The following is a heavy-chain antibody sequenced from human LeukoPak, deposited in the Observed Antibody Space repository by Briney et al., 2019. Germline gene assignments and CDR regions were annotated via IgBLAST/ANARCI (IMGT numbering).Heavy chain of an antibody. D-gene: IGHD5-12*01. CDR2: IYYTGNT. CDR3: ARDPTQWLRYGYFDY. Sequence: SETLSLTCAVSGGSISNYYWSWIRQSPGKGLEWIGYIYYTGNTNYNPSLKSRVTISVDTSKNQFSLKLSSVTAADTAVYYCARDPTQWLRYGYFDYWGQGTLVTVSS. CDR1: GGSISNYY. V-gene: IGHV4-59*01. J-gene: IGHJ4*02.